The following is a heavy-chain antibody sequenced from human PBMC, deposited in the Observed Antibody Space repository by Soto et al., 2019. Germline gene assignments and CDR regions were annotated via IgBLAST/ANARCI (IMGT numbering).Heavy chain of an antibody. J-gene: IGHJ5*02. CDR1: GYTFTGYY. V-gene: IGHV1-2*04. CDR3: AISFGVELGNWFDP. Sequence: ASVKVSCKASGYTFTGYYMHLVRQAPGQGLEWMGWINPNSGGTNYAQKFQGWVTMTRDTSISTAYMELSRLRSDDTAVYYCAISFGVELGNWFDPWGQGTLVTVSS. D-gene: IGHD7-27*01. CDR2: INPNSGGT.